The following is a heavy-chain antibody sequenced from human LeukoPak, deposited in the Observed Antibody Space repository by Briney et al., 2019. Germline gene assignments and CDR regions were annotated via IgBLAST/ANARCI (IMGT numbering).Heavy chain of an antibody. J-gene: IGHJ4*02. CDR3: ARTGTTFFDY. D-gene: IGHD1-7*01. V-gene: IGHV4-59*01. Sequence: PSETLSLTCSVSGDSMSHYYWSWIRQPPGKGLEWIGYIHYLGSTKYNPSLKSRITISVDTSKSHFSLRLTSVTAADTAIYYCARTGTTFFDYWGQGSLVTVSS. CDR1: GDSMSHYY. CDR2: IHYLGST.